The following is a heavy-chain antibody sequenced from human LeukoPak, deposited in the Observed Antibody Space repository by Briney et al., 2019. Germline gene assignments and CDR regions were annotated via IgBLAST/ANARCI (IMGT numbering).Heavy chain of an antibody. V-gene: IGHV4-39*07. D-gene: IGHD3-3*01. Sequence: PSETLSLTCTVSGGSISSSSYYWGWIRQPPGKGLEWIGSIYYSGSTYYNPSLKSRVTISVDTSKNQFSLKLSSVTAADTAVYYCARSYYDFWSGYFDYWGQGTLVTVSS. CDR3: ARSYYDFWSGYFDY. CDR1: GGSISSSSYY. J-gene: IGHJ4*02. CDR2: IYYSGST.